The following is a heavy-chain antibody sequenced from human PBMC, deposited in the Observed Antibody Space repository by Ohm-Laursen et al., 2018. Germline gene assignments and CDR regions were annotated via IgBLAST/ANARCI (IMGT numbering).Heavy chain of an antibody. V-gene: IGHV4-59*08. CDR1: GGSFSGYD. CDR2: IYYSGST. CDR3: ARQESSGWYPDY. D-gene: IGHD6-19*01. Sequence: GTLSLTCAVYGGSFSGYDWSWIRQPPGKGLEWIGYIYYSGSTNYNPSLKSRVTISVDTSKNQFSLKLSSVTAADTAVYYCARQESSGWYPDYWGQGTLVTVSS. J-gene: IGHJ4*02.